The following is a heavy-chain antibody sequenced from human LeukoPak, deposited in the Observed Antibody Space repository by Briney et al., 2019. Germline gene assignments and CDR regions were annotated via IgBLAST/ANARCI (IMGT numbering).Heavy chain of an antibody. Sequence: GGSLRLSCAASGFTFSSYGMHWVRQAPGEGLEWVAVIWYDGSNKYYADSVKGRFTISRDNSKNTLYLQMNSLRAEDTAVYYCAKGYGYDSSGYYDPWGQGTLVTVSS. CDR1: GFTFSSYG. CDR2: IWYDGSNK. CDR3: AKGYGYDSSGYYDP. J-gene: IGHJ5*02. D-gene: IGHD3-22*01. V-gene: IGHV3-33*06.